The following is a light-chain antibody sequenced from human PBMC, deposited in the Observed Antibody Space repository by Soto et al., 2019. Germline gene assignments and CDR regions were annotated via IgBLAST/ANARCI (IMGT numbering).Light chain of an antibody. CDR1: QSISSW. Sequence: DIQMTQSPSTLSASVGDRVTITCRASQSISSWLAWYQQKPGKAPKLLVYDASSLESGVPSRFSGSGSGTEFTLTISSLQPDDFATYYCQHYKSYPWTFGQGTKVETK. CDR2: DAS. J-gene: IGKJ1*01. V-gene: IGKV1-5*01. CDR3: QHYKSYPWT.